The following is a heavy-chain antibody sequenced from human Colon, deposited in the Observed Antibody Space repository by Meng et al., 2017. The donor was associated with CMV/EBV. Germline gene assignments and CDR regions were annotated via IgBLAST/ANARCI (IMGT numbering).Heavy chain of an antibody. Sequence: SCKASRYTFTTYHINWVRQAPGQRLEWMGYINPNTGTPTYVQGFTGRFVFSLDTSVSTAYLQISSLKAEDTAVYYCATGSVAAHGKGYWGQGALVTVSS. CDR2: INPNTGTP. D-gene: IGHD6-13*01. V-gene: IGHV7-4-1*02. CDR3: ATGSVAAHGKGY. J-gene: IGHJ4*02. CDR1: RYTFTTYH.